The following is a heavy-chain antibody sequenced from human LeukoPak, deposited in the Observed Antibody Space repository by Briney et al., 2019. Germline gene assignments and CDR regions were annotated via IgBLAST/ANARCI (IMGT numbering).Heavy chain of an antibody. CDR3: ARDARGYSYGLDYYYYMDV. V-gene: IGHV4-59*11. J-gene: IGHJ6*03. CDR2: IYYSGST. Sequence: PSETLCLTCTVSGGSISSHYWSWIRQPPGKGLEWIGYIYYSGSTNYNPSLKSRVTISVDTSKNQFSLKLSSVTAADTAVYYCARDARGYSYGLDYYYYMDVWGKGTTVTVSS. D-gene: IGHD5-18*01. CDR1: GGSISSHY.